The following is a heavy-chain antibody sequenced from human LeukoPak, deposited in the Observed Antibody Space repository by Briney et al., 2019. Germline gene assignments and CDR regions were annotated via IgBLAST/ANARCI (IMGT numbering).Heavy chain of an antibody. J-gene: IGHJ4*02. CDR2: IKQVGSEK. Sequence: GGSLRLSCAASGFTFSSYWMSWVRQAPGKGLEWVANIKQVGSEKYYVDSVKGRLTISRDNAKNSLYLQMNSLRAEDTAVYYCARDLRVIFGVVKTTLDYWGQGTLVTVSS. CDR1: GFTFSSYW. V-gene: IGHV3-7*01. D-gene: IGHD3-3*01. CDR3: ARDLRVIFGVVKTTLDY.